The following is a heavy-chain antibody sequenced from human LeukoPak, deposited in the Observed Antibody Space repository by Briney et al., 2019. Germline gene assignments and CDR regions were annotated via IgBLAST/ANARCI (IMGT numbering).Heavy chain of an antibody. CDR2: ISGSGGST. J-gene: IGHJ4*02. Sequence: GGSLRLSCAASGFTFNSYAMTWVRQAPGKGLEWVSGISGSGGSTYYADSVKGRFTISRDNSKNTLYLQMNSLRAEDTAVYYCAKVPRGSYFDYWGQGTLVTVSS. V-gene: IGHV3-23*01. CDR1: GFTFNSYA. CDR3: AKVPRGSYFDY. D-gene: IGHD1-26*01.